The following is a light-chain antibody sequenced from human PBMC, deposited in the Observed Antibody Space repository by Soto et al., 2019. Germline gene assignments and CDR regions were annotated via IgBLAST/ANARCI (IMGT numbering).Light chain of an antibody. CDR2: SNN. CDR3: AVWDDRLNGPV. CDR1: SSNLGSNS. Sequence: QSVLTQPPSASGTPGQRVSISCSGSSSNLGSNSVNWYQHLPGTAPKLLISSNNQRPSGVPDRFSGSKSGTSASLAISGLQSEDEADYYCAVWDDRLNGPVFGGGTKLTVL. V-gene: IGLV1-44*01. J-gene: IGLJ3*02.